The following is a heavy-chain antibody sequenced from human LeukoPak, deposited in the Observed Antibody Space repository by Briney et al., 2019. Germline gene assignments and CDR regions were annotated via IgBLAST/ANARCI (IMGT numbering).Heavy chain of an antibody. Sequence: GASVKVSCKASGYTFTGYYMYWVRQAPGQGLEWMGWINPNSGGTNYAQKFQGRVTMTRDTSISTAYMELSRLRSDDTAVYYCARDRYSSSWYYYYYYMDVWGKGTTVTISS. J-gene: IGHJ6*03. V-gene: IGHV1-2*02. D-gene: IGHD6-13*01. CDR1: GYTFTGYY. CDR2: INPNSGGT. CDR3: ARDRYSSSWYYYYYYMDV.